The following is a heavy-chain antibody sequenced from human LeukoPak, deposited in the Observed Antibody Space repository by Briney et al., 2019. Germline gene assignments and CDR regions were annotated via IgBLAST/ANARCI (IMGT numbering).Heavy chain of an antibody. J-gene: IGHJ4*02. CDR1: GFTFSSYA. D-gene: IGHD1-26*01. Sequence: GGSLRLSCAASGFTFSSYAMHWVRQAPGKGLEYVSAISSNGGSTYYANSVKGRFTISRDNSKNTLYLQMGSLRAEDTAVYYCARVSLVGATRYFDYWGQGTLVTVSS. CDR3: ARVSLVGATRYFDY. CDR2: ISSNGGST. V-gene: IGHV3-64*01.